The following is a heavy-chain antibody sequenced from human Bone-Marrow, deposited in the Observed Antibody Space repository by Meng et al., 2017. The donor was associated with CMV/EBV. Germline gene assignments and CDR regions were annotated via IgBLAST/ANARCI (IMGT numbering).Heavy chain of an antibody. CDR2: IYYSGST. CDR1: GGSISSSSYY. CDR3: ASEDIVVVPAARGHWFDP. V-gene: IGHV4-39*07. J-gene: IGHJ5*02. Sequence: SETLSLTCTVSGGSISSSSYYWGWIRQPPGKGLEWIGSIYYSGSTYYNPSLKSRVTISVDTSKNQFSLKLSSVTAADTAVYYCASEDIVVVPAARGHWFDPWGEATLVTVSS. D-gene: IGHD2-2*01.